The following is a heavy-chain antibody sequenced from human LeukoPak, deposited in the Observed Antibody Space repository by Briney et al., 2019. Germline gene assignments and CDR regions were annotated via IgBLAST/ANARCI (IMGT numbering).Heavy chain of an antibody. CDR1: EYSFPNYC. CDR2: IYPRDSDT. J-gene: IGHJ4*02. Sequence: GESLKISCKHSEYSFPNYCIGWVRQMPGKGLERMGIIYPRDSDTRYQPSFEGQVTISSDKSISTAYLQWSSLKASDTAMYYCAIGRGGQQLGDYWGQGTLVTVSS. D-gene: IGHD6-13*01. CDR3: AIGRGGQQLGDY. V-gene: IGHV5-51*01.